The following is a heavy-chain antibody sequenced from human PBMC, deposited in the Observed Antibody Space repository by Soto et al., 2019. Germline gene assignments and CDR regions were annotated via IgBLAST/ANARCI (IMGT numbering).Heavy chain of an antibody. J-gene: IGHJ6*02. D-gene: IGHD3-16*01. Sequence: SETLSLTCTVSGGSISSSSYYWGWIRQPPGKGLEWIGSIYYSGSTYYNPSMTCRVTISVDTSKNQFSLKLSSVTAADTAVYYCARLGALADYYYYGMDVWGQGTTVTVSS. CDR3: ARLGALADYYYYGMDV. CDR1: GGSISSSSYY. CDR2: IYYSGST. V-gene: IGHV4-39*01.